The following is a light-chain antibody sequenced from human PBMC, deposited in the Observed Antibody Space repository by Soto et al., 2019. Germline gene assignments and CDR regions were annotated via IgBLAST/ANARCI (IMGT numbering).Light chain of an antibody. Sequence: QSVLTQPPSVSGTPGQRVTISCSGSRSNIGSNYVYWYQQLPGTAPKVLIYGNNQRPSGVPDRFAGSKSGTSASLAISGLRSEDEADYYCASWDDSLSGRVFGGGTKLTVL. J-gene: IGLJ2*01. CDR1: RSNIGSNY. CDR2: GNN. V-gene: IGLV1-47*01. CDR3: ASWDDSLSGRV.